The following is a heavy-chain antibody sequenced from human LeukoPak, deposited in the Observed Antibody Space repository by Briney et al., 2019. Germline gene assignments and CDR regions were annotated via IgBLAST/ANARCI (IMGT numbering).Heavy chain of an antibody. V-gene: IGHV3-23*01. CDR1: GFSISGYA. CDR3: AKDQVGWTSSRFDP. J-gene: IGHJ5*02. CDR2: FNSNGNT. Sequence: GGSLRLSCAASGFSISGYAMSWVRQAPGKGLEWVSGFNSNGNTYNADSVKGRFTISRDNSKNTLYLQMNSLRVEDTAVYYCAKDQVGWTSSRFDPWGQGTVVTVSS. D-gene: IGHD6-6*01.